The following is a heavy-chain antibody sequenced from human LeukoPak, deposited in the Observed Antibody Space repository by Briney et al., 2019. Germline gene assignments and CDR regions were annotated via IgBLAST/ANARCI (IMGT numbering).Heavy chain of an antibody. CDR3: ARRGDYFDY. V-gene: IGHV3-11*01. J-gene: IGHJ4*02. CDR2: ISSSGTTTI. CDR1: GFTLSDYY. Sequence: GGSLRLSCAASGFTLSDYYMSWIRQAPGKGLEWLSYISSSGTTTIYSADSVKGRFTISRDNAKNSLYLQMNSLRAEDTAVYYCARRGDYFDYWGQGTLVTVSS.